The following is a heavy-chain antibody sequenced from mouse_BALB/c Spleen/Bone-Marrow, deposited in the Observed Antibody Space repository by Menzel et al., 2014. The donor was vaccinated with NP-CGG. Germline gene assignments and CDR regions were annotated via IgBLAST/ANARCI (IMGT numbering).Heavy chain of an antibody. CDR2: ISSGSSTI. J-gene: IGHJ4*01. Sequence: DVQLVESGGGLVQPGGSRKLSCAASGFTFSSFGMHWVGQAPEKGLEWVAYISSGSSTIYYADTVKGRFTISRDNPKNTLFLQMTSLRSEDTAMYYCTRKGALITHYYAMDYWGQGTSVTVSS. CDR3: TRKGALITHYYAMDY. CDR1: GFTFSSFG. V-gene: IGHV5-17*02. D-gene: IGHD2-4*01.